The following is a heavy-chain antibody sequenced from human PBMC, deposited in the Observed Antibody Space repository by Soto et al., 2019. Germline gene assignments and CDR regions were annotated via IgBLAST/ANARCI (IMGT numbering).Heavy chain of an antibody. CDR1: GGTFSSYA. J-gene: IGHJ3*02. CDR3: ARDPGPIDYGGNNDAVDI. V-gene: IGHV1-69*06. D-gene: IGHD4-17*01. CDR2: IIPIFGTA. Sequence: QVQLVQSGAEVKKPGSSVKVSCKASGGTFSSYAISWVRQAPGQGLEWMGGIIPIFGTANYAQKFQGRVTITADKSTSTAYMELSSLRSEDTAVYYCARDPGPIDYGGNNDAVDIWGQGTMVTVSS.